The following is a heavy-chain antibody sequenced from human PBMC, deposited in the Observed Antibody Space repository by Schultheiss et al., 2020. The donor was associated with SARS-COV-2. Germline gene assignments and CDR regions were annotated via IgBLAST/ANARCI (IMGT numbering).Heavy chain of an antibody. Sequence: ASVKVSCKASGYTFTSYDINWVRQAPGQRLEWMGIINPSGGSTSYAQKFQGRVTMTRNTSISTAYMELSSLRSEDTAVYYCARGGDFWSGYSNYYYGMDVWGQGTTVTVSS. J-gene: IGHJ6*02. CDR3: ARGGDFWSGYSNYYYGMDV. D-gene: IGHD3-3*01. CDR1: GYTFTSYD. V-gene: IGHV1-8*01. CDR2: INPSGGST.